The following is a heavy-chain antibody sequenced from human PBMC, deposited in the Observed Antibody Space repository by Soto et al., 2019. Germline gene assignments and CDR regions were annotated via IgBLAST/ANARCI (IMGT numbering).Heavy chain of an antibody. CDR2: TYYRSKWYN. Sequence: SQTLSLTCAISVGSVCSNSAAWNWIRQSPSRGLEWLGRTYYRSKWYNDYAVSVKSRITINPDTSKNQFSLQMNSLRAEDTAVYYCARDLRDYDLYYYGMEVWGKGTTVTVSS. CDR1: VGSVCSNSAA. V-gene: IGHV6-1*01. CDR3: ARDLRDYDLYYYGMEV. D-gene: IGHD5-12*01. J-gene: IGHJ6*04.